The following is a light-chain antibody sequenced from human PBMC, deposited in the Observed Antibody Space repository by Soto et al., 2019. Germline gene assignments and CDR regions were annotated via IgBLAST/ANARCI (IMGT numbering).Light chain of an antibody. CDR3: MQGLQPPRT. CDR2: LVS. V-gene: IGKV2-28*01. J-gene: IGKJ1*01. CDR1: ESLLHRNGNTL. Sequence: DIVLTQSPLSLTVTPGESASISCTSSESLLHRNGNTLLDWYLQKPGQSPQLLIYLVSRRAPGVPDRFSGGGSGSDFTLTISRVEAEDVGVYYCMQGLQPPRTFGQGTRVEIK.